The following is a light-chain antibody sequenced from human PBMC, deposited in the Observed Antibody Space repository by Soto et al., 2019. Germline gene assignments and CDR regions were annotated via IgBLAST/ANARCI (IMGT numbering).Light chain of an antibody. J-gene: IGKJ4*01. CDR2: GAS. CDR3: KQYKRWPPLT. CDR1: QSVSSN. Sequence: EIAMTQSPATLSLSPGERATLSCRASQSVSSNLAWYQQRPGQAPRLLIYGASTRATGIPARFSGSGSATEFTLTISSLQSEAFAVYYCKQYKRWPPLTFGGGTKVELK. V-gene: IGKV3-15*01.